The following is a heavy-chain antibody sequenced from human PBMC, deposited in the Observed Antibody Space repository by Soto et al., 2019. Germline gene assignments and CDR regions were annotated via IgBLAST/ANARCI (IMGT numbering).Heavy chain of an antibody. Sequence: SETLSLTCNVSGGSMTSHYWGWIRHPPGKGLEYIGYSYYSGSTTYNPSLKSRVTISVDTSKNQFSLKVRSVTPADTAVYYCARGSGSPGYYFEYWGQGTLVTVSS. V-gene: IGHV4-59*11. CDR2: SYYSGST. J-gene: IGHJ4*02. CDR1: GGSMTSHY. CDR3: ARGSGSPGYYFEY. D-gene: IGHD1-26*01.